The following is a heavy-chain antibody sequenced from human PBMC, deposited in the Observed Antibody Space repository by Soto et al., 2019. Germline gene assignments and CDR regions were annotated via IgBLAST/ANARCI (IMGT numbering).Heavy chain of an antibody. D-gene: IGHD2-15*01. V-gene: IGHV1-2*02. CDR2: ISPTSGDT. J-gene: IGHJ1*01. CDR1: AYTFTDYY. Sequence: ASVKDSCKASAYTFTDYYIHWVRQAPGQGLEWMGCISPTSGDTHSAQKFQGRVTMTWDTSITTAYMDLSTLRSDDPAVYFCAAYYLARSGRLDWGQGTLVTVSS. CDR3: AAYYLARSGRLD.